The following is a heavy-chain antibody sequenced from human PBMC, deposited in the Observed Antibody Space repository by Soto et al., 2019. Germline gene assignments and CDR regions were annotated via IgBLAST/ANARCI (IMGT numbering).Heavy chain of an antibody. CDR1: GFTFSSYS. V-gene: IGHV3-21*01. J-gene: IGHJ5*02. CDR2: ISSSSSYI. CDR3: ARDGEYGGYGIDP. Sequence: EVQLVESGGGLVKPGGSLRLSCAASGFTFSSYSMNWVRQAPGKGLEWVSSISSSSSYIYYAASVKGRFTISRDNAKNSLYLQMNSLRAEDTAVYYCARDGEYGGYGIDPWGQGTLVTVSS. D-gene: IGHD5-12*01.